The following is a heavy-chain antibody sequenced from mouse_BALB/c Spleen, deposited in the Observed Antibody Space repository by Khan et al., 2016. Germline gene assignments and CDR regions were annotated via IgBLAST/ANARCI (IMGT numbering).Heavy chain of an antibody. J-gene: IGHJ4*01. CDR1: GYSITSGYS. Sequence: EVQLQESGPDLVKPSQSLSLTCTVTGYSITSGYSWHWIRQFPGNKLEWMGYIHYSGSTNYNPSLKSRISITLDTSKNQFFLQLNSVTTEDTAPYDGERGHDYGYGYAMNYWGQETSVTVSS. D-gene: IGHD1-2*01. V-gene: IGHV3-1*02. CDR3: ERGHDYGYGYAMNY. CDR2: IHYSGST.